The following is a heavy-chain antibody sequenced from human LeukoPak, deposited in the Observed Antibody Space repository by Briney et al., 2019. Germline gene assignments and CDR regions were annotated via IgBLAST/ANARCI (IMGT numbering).Heavy chain of an antibody. Sequence: GGSLRLSCAASGFTFSNYNMNWVRQAPGKGLEWVSCISISSNYIYYPDSVKGRFTISRDNAKNSLYLQMNSLRAEDTAVYYCARDGGGGPDYWGQGTLVTVSS. V-gene: IGHV3-21*01. CDR2: ISISSNYI. D-gene: IGHD2-15*01. CDR3: ARDGGGGPDY. CDR1: GFTFSNYN. J-gene: IGHJ4*02.